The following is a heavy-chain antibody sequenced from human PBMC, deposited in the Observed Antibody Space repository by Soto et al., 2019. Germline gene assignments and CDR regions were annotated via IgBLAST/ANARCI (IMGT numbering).Heavy chain of an antibody. V-gene: IGHV4-4*07. CDR3: ARAYYPNWFDP. D-gene: IGHD3-10*01. CDR1: GGSISSYC. Sequence: SETLSLTCTVSGGSISSYCRRWIRQPAWKGLDWIGRIYTSGSTNYNPSPKSRVTMSVDTSKNHFSLKLSSVTAADTAVYYCARAYYPNWFDPWGQGTLVTVSS. CDR2: IYTSGST. J-gene: IGHJ5*02.